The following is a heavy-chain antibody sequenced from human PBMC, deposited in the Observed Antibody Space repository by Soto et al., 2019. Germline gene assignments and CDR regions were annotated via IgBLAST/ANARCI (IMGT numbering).Heavy chain of an antibody. Sequence: QVQLQQWGAGLLKPSETLSLNCAVNGGSLSGYYWSWIRQPPGKGLEWIGEIKDGGRTNYSPSLMNRATISSDTSNNQFSLRLYSVTAAETGVYYCARGQEGVVATHWDQGTLVTVSS. CDR2: IKDGGRT. D-gene: IGHD5-12*01. CDR3: ARGQEGVVATH. J-gene: IGHJ4*02. V-gene: IGHV4-34*01. CDR1: GGSLSGYY.